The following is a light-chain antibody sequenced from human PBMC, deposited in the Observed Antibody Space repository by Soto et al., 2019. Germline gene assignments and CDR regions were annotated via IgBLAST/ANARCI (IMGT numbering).Light chain of an antibody. CDR2: DVS. CDR3: RQYGSSPT. J-gene: IGKJ1*01. CDR1: QSVSSNY. Sequence: DIVLTQSPGTLSLSPGERATLSCRSSQSVSSNYLAWYQQKPDQAPRLVIYDVSGRATGIPDRFSGSGSGTAFPLTISRLEPEDSAVYYCRQYGSSPTFGQGNKVELQ. V-gene: IGKV3-20*01.